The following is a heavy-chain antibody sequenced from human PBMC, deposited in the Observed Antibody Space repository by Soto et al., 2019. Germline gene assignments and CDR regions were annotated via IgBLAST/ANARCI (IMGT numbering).Heavy chain of an antibody. J-gene: IGHJ4*02. CDR1: GYTFTSYD. CDR3: ARVREGYNDLLDY. D-gene: IGHD3-22*01. CDR2: MNPNSGNT. V-gene: IGHV1-8*01. Sequence: ASVKVSCKASGYTFTSYDINWVRQATGQGLEWMGWMNPNSGNTGHAQKFQGRVTMTRNTSISTAYMELSSLRSEDTAVYYCARVREGYNDLLDYWGQGNQVTVYS.